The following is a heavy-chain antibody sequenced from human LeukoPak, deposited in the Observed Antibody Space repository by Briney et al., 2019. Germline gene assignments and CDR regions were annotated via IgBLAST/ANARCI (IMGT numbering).Heavy chain of an antibody. CDR3: ALNPYGDYVLDY. V-gene: IGHV1-18*01. D-gene: IGHD4-17*01. CDR2: INNNNGNT. Sequence: ASVKVSCKASGYMFSTSGITWVRQAPRQGLEWMGWINNNNGNTNYAQKLQGRVTMTTDTSTSTAYMELRSLRSDDTAVYYCALNPYGDYVLDYWGQGTLVTVSS. CDR1: GYMFSTSG. J-gene: IGHJ4*02.